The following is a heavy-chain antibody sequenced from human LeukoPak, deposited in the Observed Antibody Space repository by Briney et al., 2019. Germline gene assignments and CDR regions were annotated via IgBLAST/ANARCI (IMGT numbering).Heavy chain of an antibody. J-gene: IGHJ4*02. D-gene: IGHD1-14*01. CDR1: GYTFTNYG. Sequence: ASVSVSCKASGYTFTNYGIGWVRQAPGQGLEWMGWISNYNGRRNYAQKFQGRVTMITDTSTSTAYMELRSLRPDDTAVYFCARDFDEAEGRTEPFFDYWGQGTLVTVSS. CDR3: ARDFDEAEGRTEPFFDY. CDR2: ISNYNGRR. V-gene: IGHV1-18*01.